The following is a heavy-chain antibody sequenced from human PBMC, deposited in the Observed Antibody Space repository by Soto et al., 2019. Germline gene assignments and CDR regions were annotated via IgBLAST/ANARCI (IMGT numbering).Heavy chain of an antibody. V-gene: IGHV1-69*13. CDR2: IIPIFGTA. J-gene: IGHJ6*02. CDR1: GGTFSSYA. Sequence: ASVKVSCKASGGTFSSYAISWVRQAPGRGLEWMGGIIPIFGTANYAQKFQGRVTITADESTSTAYMELSSLRSEDTAVYYCARTSGYDSYYYYYGMDVWGQGTTVTVSS. D-gene: IGHD5-12*01. CDR3: ARTSGYDSYYYYYGMDV.